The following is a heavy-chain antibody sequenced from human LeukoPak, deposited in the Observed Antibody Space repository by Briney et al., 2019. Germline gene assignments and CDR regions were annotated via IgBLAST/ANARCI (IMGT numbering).Heavy chain of an antibody. CDR3: ARLPLAAAGRGYYYYYGMDV. D-gene: IGHD6-13*01. V-gene: IGHV4-59*08. J-gene: IGHJ6*02. CDR2: IYYSGST. CDR1: GGSISSYY. Sequence: PSETLSLTCTVSGGSISSYYWSWIRQPPGKGLEWIGYIYYSGSTNYNPSLKSRVTISVDTSKNQFSLKLSSVTAADTAVYYCARLPLAAAGRGYYYYYGMDVWGQGTMVTVSS.